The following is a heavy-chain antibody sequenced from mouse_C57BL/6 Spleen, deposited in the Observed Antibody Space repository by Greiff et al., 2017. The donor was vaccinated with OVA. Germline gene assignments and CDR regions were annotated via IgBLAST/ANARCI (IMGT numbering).Heavy chain of an antibody. Sequence: GQVVESEGGLVQPGSSMKLSCTASGFTFSDYYMAWVRQVPEKGLEWVANINYDGSSTYYLDSLKSRFIISRDNAKNILYLQMSSLKSEDTATYYCARYGNYDYAMDYWGQGTSVTVSS. V-gene: IGHV5-16*01. CDR3: ARYGNYDYAMDY. CDR1: GFTFSDYY. D-gene: IGHD2-1*01. CDR2: INYDGSST. J-gene: IGHJ4*01.